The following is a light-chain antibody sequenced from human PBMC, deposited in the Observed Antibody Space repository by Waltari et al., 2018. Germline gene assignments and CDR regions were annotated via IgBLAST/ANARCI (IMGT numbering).Light chain of an antibody. CDR1: QRVLYTSNNKNN. CDR3: QQYLTTPLT. V-gene: IGKV4-1*01. CDR2: WAS. Sequence: DIVMTQSPDSLAVSLGERVTIDCKSSQRVLYTSNNKNNLAWYQQRPGQPPKLLIYWASTRESGVPDRFSGSGSGTDFTLTISSLQAEDVAVYFCQQYLTTPLTFGQGTRLEIK. J-gene: IGKJ5*01.